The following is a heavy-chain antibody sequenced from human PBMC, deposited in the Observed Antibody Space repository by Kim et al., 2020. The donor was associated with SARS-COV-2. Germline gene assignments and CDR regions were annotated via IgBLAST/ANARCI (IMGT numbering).Heavy chain of an antibody. CDR1: GGSISSYY. Sequence: SETLSLTCTVSGGSISSYYWSWIRQPPGKGLEWIGYIYYSGSTNYNPSLKSRVTISVDTSKNQFSLKLSSVTAADTAVYYCARTLGEVRGVPQVVPMRYNWFDPWGQGTLVTVSS. V-gene: IGHV4-59*01. D-gene: IGHD3-10*01. CDR2: IYYSGST. CDR3: ARTLGEVRGVPQVVPMRYNWFDP. J-gene: IGHJ5*02.